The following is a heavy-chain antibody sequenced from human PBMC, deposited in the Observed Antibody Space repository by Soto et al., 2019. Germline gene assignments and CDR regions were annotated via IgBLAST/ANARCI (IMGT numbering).Heavy chain of an antibody. CDR1: GDSMGSGGYY. Sequence: SETLSLTCTVSGDSMGSGGYYWSWIRQHPGKGLEWIGYIYYSGSTFYNPSPKSRITISVDTSKNQFSLKLSSVTAADTAVYYCAGTRTYYFDYWGQGTLVTVSS. J-gene: IGHJ4*02. CDR3: AGTRTYYFDY. V-gene: IGHV4-31*03. CDR2: IYYSGST.